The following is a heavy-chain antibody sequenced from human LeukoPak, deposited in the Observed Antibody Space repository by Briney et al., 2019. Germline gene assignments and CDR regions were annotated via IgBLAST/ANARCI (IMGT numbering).Heavy chain of an antibody. CDR2: IYSGGST. CDR3: ARDGSSFAGVIDRYFDF. J-gene: IGHJ4*02. CDR1: GFTVSSNY. V-gene: IGHV3-53*01. Sequence: GGSLRLSCAVSGFTVSSNYMSWVRQAPGKGLEWGSVIYSGGSTYYADSVKGRFTISRDDSKNTLYLQMNSLRAEDTAVYYCARDGSSFAGVIDRYFDFWGQGTLVTVSS. D-gene: IGHD6-6*01.